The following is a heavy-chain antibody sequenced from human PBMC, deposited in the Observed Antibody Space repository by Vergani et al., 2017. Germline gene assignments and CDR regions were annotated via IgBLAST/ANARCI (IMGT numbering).Heavy chain of an antibody. V-gene: IGHV4-38-2*01. Sequence: QVRLHESGPGLVKPSETLYLSCDVSGYSIRSGCYWGWMRQSPGRGLEWIGTFYYGRGTYYNPSLKSRASMSVDTSKNQFSLKLNSVTAADRAVYYCASRQTQCRRTSCLEPPFDFWGPGILVTVSS. CDR3: ASRQTQCRRTSCLEPPFDF. CDR2: FYYGRGT. D-gene: IGHD2-2*01. CDR1: GYSIRSGCY. J-gene: IGHJ4*02.